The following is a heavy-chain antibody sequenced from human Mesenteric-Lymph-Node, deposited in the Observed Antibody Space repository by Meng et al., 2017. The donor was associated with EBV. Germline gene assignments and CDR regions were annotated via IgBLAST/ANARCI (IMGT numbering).Heavy chain of an antibody. Sequence: VSLRQWGAVPFGASPLLAPSCEACGGSFSGYHWSWIRQPPGKGLEYIGEISQSGDTTYNPSLKSRVTISVHRSRNQFSLKMASVSAADTAVYYCAREKGWSIVAEAFDYWGQGTLVTVSS. CDR1: GGSFSGYH. J-gene: IGHJ4*02. V-gene: IGHV4-34*01. CDR2: ISQSGDT. D-gene: IGHD2-15*01. CDR3: AREKGWSIVAEAFDY.